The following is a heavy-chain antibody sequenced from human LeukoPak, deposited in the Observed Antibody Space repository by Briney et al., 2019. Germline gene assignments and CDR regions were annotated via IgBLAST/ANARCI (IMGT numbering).Heavy chain of an antibody. CDR2: IYYSGST. CDR3: VRMVIRAYCSGGGCYEHAFDI. D-gene: IGHD2-15*01. J-gene: IGHJ3*02. V-gene: IGHV4-59*08. CDR1: GGSISTYY. Sequence: SETLSLTCTVSGGSISTYYWSWIRQPPGKGLEWIGYIYYSGSTNYNPSLKSRVTISVDTSKIQFSLKLNSVTAADTAVYYCVRMVIRAYCSGGGCYEHAFDIWGQGTVVTVSS.